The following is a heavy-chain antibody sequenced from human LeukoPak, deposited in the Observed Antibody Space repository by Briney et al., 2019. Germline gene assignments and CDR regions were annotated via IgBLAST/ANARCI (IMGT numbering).Heavy chain of an antibody. J-gene: IGHJ4*02. CDR1: GFAISSYY. CDR3: ARHSSDFWSGYHALYFDY. V-gene: IGHV4-59*08. Sequence: PSDTLSLTCTVSGFAISSYYWSWIRQPPGKVLKCIRYIYYIGITNYKPSLKSQLTISLHTSKNQCSLKLSSVTAADTAVYYCARHSSDFWSGYHALYFDYWGQGTLVTVSS. D-gene: IGHD3-3*01. CDR2: IYYIGIT.